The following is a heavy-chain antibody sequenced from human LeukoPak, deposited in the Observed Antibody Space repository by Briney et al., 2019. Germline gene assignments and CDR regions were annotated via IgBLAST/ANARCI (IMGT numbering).Heavy chain of an antibody. V-gene: IGHV3-7*01. J-gene: IGHJ3*02. CDR1: GFTVSSNY. Sequence: PGGSLRLSCAASGFTVSSNYMSWVRQAPGKGLEWVANIQQHGSETYYGDSVKGRFTISRDNAKNSLYLQMNSLRAEDTAVYYCATGMARAFDIWGQGTMVTVSS. D-gene: IGHD5-24*01. CDR2: IQQHGSET. CDR3: ATGMARAFDI.